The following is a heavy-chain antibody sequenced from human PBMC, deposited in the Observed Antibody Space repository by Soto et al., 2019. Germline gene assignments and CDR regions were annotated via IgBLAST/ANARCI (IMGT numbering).Heavy chain of an antibody. Sequence: EVPLLESGGGLVQPGGSLRLSCAASGFTFSTYAMSWVRQAPGKGLEWVSAISGSGGSTYYADSVKGRFTISRDNSKNTLYLQMNSLRAEDTAVYYCAKDWDIAVAGLLTYWGQGTLVTVSS. V-gene: IGHV3-23*01. CDR1: GFTFSTYA. CDR3: AKDWDIAVAGLLTY. D-gene: IGHD6-19*01. J-gene: IGHJ4*02. CDR2: ISGSGGST.